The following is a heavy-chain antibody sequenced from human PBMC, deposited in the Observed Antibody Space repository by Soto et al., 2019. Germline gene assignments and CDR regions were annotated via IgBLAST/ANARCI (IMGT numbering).Heavy chain of an antibody. Sequence: EVQLVESGGGLVQPGRSLRLSCAASGFTFDDYAMHWVRQAPGKGLEWVSGISWNSGSIGYADSVKGRFTISRDNAKNSLYLQMNSLRVEDTALYYCAKGLSGIVVVPVDYWGQGTLVTVSS. CDR1: GFTFDDYA. CDR3: AKGLSGIVVVPVDY. CDR2: ISWNSGSI. D-gene: IGHD2-2*01. V-gene: IGHV3-9*01. J-gene: IGHJ4*02.